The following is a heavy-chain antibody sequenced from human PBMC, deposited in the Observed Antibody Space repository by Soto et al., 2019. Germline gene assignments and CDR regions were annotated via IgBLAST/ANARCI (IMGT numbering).Heavy chain of an antibody. D-gene: IGHD2-2*01. Sequence: GASLKISCKASGYSFTHYWISWVRQVPGKGLEWMGKIDPSDSYIDYSPSFQGHVTMSVDKSTTTAYLQWGSLKASDSAFYYCARLDYLQPSNAMDVWGQGTTVTVSS. V-gene: IGHV5-10-1*01. CDR3: ARLDYLQPSNAMDV. CDR1: GYSFTHYW. CDR2: IDPSDSYI. J-gene: IGHJ6*02.